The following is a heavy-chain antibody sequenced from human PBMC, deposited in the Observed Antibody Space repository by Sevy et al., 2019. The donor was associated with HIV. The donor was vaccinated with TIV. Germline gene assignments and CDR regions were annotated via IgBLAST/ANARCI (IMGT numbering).Heavy chain of an antibody. D-gene: IGHD2-8*01. CDR3: VGPKLTYTNGWHYFDY. Sequence: SETLSLTCIVSGASISNTAYYWGWIRQSPGKGLEWIASIRHGGYTFYNPSLKSRVTISADTSKNQFSLKLTSVSAADTSIYYCVGPKLTYTNGWHYFDYWGQGTVVTVPS. CDR2: IRHGGYT. CDR1: GASISNTAYY. J-gene: IGHJ4*02. V-gene: IGHV4-39*01.